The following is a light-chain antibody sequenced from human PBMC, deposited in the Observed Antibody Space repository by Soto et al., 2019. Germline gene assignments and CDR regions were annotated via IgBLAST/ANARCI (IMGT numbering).Light chain of an antibody. CDR3: QQSYSTPPT. Sequence: DLQMTQSPSSLSASVGDRVTITCRASQSISSYLNWYQQKQGKAPKLLIYAASSLQSGVPSRFSGSGSGTDFTLTISSLQPEDFATYYCQQSYSTPPTFGQGTRLEIK. CDR1: QSISSY. CDR2: AAS. J-gene: IGKJ5*01. V-gene: IGKV1-39*01.